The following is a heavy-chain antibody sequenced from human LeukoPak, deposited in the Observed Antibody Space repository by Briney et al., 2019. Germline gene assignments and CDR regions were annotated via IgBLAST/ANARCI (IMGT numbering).Heavy chain of an antibody. CDR1: GFTFSSYP. Sequence: GGSLRLSCAASGFTFSSYPMSWVRQAPGKGLEWVSAISGSGGDTYYADSVKGRFTISRDNSKNTLDLQMNSLRAEDTALYYCATGSGWYPKYFDYWGQGTLVTVSP. D-gene: IGHD6-19*01. V-gene: IGHV3-23*01. J-gene: IGHJ4*02. CDR2: ISGSGGDT. CDR3: ATGSGWYPKYFDY.